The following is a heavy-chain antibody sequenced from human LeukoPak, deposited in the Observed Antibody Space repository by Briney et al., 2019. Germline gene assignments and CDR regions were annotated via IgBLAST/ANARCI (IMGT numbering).Heavy chain of an antibody. Sequence: PSETLSLTCTVSGGSISSGSYYWSWIRQPAGKGLEWIGRIYTSGSTNYNPSLKSRVTISVDTSKNQFSLKLSSVTAADTAVYYCARYGGNSEPGFNYWGQGTLVTVSS. D-gene: IGHD4-23*01. J-gene: IGHJ4*02. CDR3: ARYGGNSEPGFNY. V-gene: IGHV4-61*02. CDR2: IYTSGST. CDR1: GGSISSGSYY.